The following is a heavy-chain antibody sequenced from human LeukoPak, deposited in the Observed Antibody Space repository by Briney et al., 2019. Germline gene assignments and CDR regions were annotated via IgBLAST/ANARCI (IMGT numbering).Heavy chain of an antibody. V-gene: IGHV3-48*02. CDR2: ISANSRIT. CDR3: ARVGKHHSYSSAWYADDMDV. Sequence: GGSLRLSCAASGFSFSSYNMNWVRQAPRKGLEWVSYISANSRITYFADSVKGRFTISRDNAKNSPYLQMNSLRDEDTAVYFCARVGKHHSYSSAWYADDMDVWGQGTTVTVSS. J-gene: IGHJ6*02. CDR1: GFSFSSYN. D-gene: IGHD6-19*01.